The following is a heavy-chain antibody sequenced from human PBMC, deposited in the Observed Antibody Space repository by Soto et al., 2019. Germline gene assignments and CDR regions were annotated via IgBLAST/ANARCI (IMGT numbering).Heavy chain of an antibody. J-gene: IGHJ4*02. Sequence: GGSLRLSCAASGFTFSSHVMSWVRQAPGKGLEWVSVISGSGGRTYYADSVKGRFTISRDNSKNTLYMQMNSLRVEDTAVYYCAKDPLGGDLEYFDYWGQGTLVTVSS. CDR1: GFTFSSHV. V-gene: IGHV3-23*01. CDR3: AKDPLGGDLEYFDY. CDR2: ISGSGGRT. D-gene: IGHD3-10*01.